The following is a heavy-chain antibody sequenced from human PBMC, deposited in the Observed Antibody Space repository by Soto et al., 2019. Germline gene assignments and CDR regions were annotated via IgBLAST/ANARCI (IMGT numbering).Heavy chain of an antibody. CDR2: IWYDGSNK. CDR1: GFTFSSYG. J-gene: IGHJ4*02. Sequence: QVQLVESGGGVVQPGRSLRLSCAASGFTFSSYGMHWVRQAPGKGLEWAAVIWYDGSNKYYADSVKGRFTISRDNSKNTLYLQMNSLRAEDTAVYYCAREGQQLTSGFDYWGQGTLVTVSS. CDR3: AREGQQLTSGFDY. V-gene: IGHV3-33*01. D-gene: IGHD6-13*01.